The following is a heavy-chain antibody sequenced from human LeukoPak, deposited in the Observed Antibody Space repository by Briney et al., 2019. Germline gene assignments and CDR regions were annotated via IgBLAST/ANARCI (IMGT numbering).Heavy chain of an antibody. J-gene: IGHJ6*03. Sequence: AEPLSLTCVVYGVSFNGYYWRWIRQPPPKGLNCLGEINHSRSTNYNPSLKSRVTISVDTSKNQFSLKLSSVTAADTAVYYCARGDGITMVRGARLYYYYYMDVWGKGTTVTVSS. CDR1: GVSFNGYY. D-gene: IGHD3-10*01. V-gene: IGHV4-34*01. CDR2: INHSRST. CDR3: ARGDGITMVRGARLYYYYYMDV.